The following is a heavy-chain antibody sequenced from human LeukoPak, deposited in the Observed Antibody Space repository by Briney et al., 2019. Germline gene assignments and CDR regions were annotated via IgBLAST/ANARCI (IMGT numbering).Heavy chain of an antibody. CDR2: IYYSGST. D-gene: IGHD3-22*01. Sequence: SETLSLTCTVSGGSISSGGYYWSWIRQHQGEGLEWIGNIYYSGSTYYYPSLKSRLTISVDTSKKQFSLKLSSVTAADTAVYYCARALGSSGYGWFDPWGQGTLVTVSS. V-gene: IGHV4-31*03. J-gene: IGHJ5*02. CDR1: GGSISSGGYY. CDR3: ARALGSSGYGWFDP.